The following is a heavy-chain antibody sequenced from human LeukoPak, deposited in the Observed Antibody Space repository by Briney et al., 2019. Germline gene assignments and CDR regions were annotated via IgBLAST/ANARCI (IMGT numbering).Heavy chain of an antibody. V-gene: IGHV4-39*07. D-gene: IGHD2-15*01. CDR3: ARDMAHCSGGSCYLSWFDP. CDR1: GGSISSSSYY. Sequence: KTSETLSLTCTVSGGSISSSSYYWGWIRQPPGKGLEWIGSIYYSGSTYYNPSLKSRVTISVDTSKNQFSLKLSSVTAADTAVYYCARDMAHCSGGSCYLSWFDPWGQGTLVTVSS. CDR2: IYYSGST. J-gene: IGHJ5*02.